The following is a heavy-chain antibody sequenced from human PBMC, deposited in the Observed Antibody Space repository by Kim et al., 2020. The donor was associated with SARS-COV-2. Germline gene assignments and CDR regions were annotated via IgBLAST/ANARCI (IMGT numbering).Heavy chain of an antibody. CDR2: ISGSGGST. V-gene: IGHV3-23*01. D-gene: IGHD6-13*01. CDR1: GFTFSSYA. J-gene: IGHJ1*01. CDR3: AKDPKGSSWYDFSEYFQH. Sequence: GGSLRLSCAASGFTFSSYAMSWVRQAPGKGLEWVSAISGSGGSTYYADSVKGRFTISRDNSMNALYLQMNSLRAEDTAVYYCAKDPKGSSWYDFSEYFQHWGQGALVTVSS.